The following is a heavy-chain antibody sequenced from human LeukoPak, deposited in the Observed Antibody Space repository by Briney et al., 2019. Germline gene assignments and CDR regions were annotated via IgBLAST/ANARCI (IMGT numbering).Heavy chain of an antibody. D-gene: IGHD5-18*01. Sequence: GGSLRLSCTASGFTFGDYAMSWVRQAPGKGLEWVGFIRSKAYGGTTEYAASVKGRFTISRDDSKSIAYLQMNSLKTEDTAVYYCTRAARERGYSYGSFDYWGQGTLVTVFS. CDR2: IRSKAYGGTT. CDR1: GFTFGDYA. J-gene: IGHJ4*02. CDR3: TRAARERGYSYGSFDY. V-gene: IGHV3-49*04.